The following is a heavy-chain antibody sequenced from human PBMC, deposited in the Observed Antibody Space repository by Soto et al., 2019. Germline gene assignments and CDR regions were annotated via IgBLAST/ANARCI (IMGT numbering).Heavy chain of an antibody. J-gene: IGHJ5*02. CDR2: IIPIFGTA. CDR1: GGTFSSYA. V-gene: IGHV1-69*13. Sequence: GASVKVSCKASGGTFSSYAISWVRQAPGQGLEWMGGIIPIFGTANYAQKFQGRVTITADESTSTAYMELSSLRSEDTAVYYCARAWGYSGYDGPLGFDPWGQGTLVTVSS. CDR3: ARAWGYSGYDGPLGFDP. D-gene: IGHD5-12*01.